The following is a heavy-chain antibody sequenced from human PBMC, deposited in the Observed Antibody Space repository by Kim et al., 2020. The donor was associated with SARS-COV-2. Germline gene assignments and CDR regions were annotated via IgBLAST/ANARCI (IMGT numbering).Heavy chain of an antibody. CDR2: YTT. Sequence: YTTSYAASVKGRFTISRDDSKTSVYLKMNNLKTEDTAVYYCSRDGSADYWGQGTLVTVSS. V-gene: IGHV3-72*01. J-gene: IGHJ4*02. CDR3: SRDGSADY.